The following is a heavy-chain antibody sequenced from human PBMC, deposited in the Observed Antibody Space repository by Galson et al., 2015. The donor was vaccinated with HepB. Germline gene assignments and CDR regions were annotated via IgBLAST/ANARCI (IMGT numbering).Heavy chain of an antibody. CDR2: IIPIFGTA. V-gene: IGHV1-69*13. D-gene: IGHD1-1*01. CDR1: GGTFSSYA. Sequence: SVKVSCKASGGTFSSYAISWVRQAPGQGLEWMGGIIPIFGTANYAQKFQGRVTITADESTSTAYMELSSLRSEDTAVYYCAVRTTGTTPGVFWENWFDPWGQGTLVTVSS. CDR3: AVRTTGTTPGVFWENWFDP. J-gene: IGHJ5*02.